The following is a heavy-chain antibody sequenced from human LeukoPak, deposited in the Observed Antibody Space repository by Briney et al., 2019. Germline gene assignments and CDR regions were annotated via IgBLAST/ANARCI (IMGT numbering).Heavy chain of an antibody. V-gene: IGHV4-34*01. CDR3: ASILTDPSYYMDV. Sequence: PSETLSLTCAVYSGYFSGYYWSWIRQPPGKGLEWIGEINHSGTTNYNPSLKSRVTISIDTSKNHFSLKLSSVTAADTTVYYCASILTDPSYYMDVWGKGTTVTVSS. CDR2: INHSGTT. CDR1: SGYFSGYY. D-gene: IGHD2-8*02. J-gene: IGHJ6*03.